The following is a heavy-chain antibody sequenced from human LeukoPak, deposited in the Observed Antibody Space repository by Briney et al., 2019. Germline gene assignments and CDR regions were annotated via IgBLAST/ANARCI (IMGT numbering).Heavy chain of an antibody. CDR1: GGSISSSSYY. CDR2: LHYGGST. CDR3: ARLTFHYDGSGYYFDY. V-gene: IGHV4-39*01. Sequence: PSETLSLTCTVSGGSISSSSYYWGWIRQPPGKGLEWIGSLHYGGSTYYNPSLKNRVTISVDTSKKQISLKQNSVTAADTAVYYCARLTFHYDGSGYYFDYWGQGTLVTVSS. J-gene: IGHJ4*02. D-gene: IGHD3-22*01.